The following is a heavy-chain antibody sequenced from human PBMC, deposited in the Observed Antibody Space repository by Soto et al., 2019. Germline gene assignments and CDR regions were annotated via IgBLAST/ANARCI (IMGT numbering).Heavy chain of an antibody. V-gene: IGHV4-31*03. Sequence: QVQLQESGPGLVKPSQTLSLTCTVSGDSINSGGYYWSWIRQHPGKGLEWIGYIYYSGSTYYNPSLLRRLTISIATSTNQSSLRLNSVTAADTAVYYCASFTDRFQPAAILYWRQGPLVTVSS. D-gene: IGHD2-2*02. J-gene: IGHJ4*02. CDR1: GDSINSGGYY. CDR2: IYYSGST. CDR3: ASFTDRFQPAAILY.